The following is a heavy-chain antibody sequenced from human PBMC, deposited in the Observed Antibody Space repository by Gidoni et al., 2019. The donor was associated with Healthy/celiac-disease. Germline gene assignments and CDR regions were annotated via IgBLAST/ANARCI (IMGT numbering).Heavy chain of an antibody. CDR2: IYYSGST. Sequence: QVQLQESGPGLVKPSETLSLTCTVPGGSISSYYWSWIRQPPGKGLEWIGYIYYSGSTNYNPSLKSRVTISVDTSKNQFSLKLSSVTAADTAVYYCARGSYDSSGYYYGHIDYWGQGTLVTVSS. D-gene: IGHD3-22*01. J-gene: IGHJ4*02. CDR3: ARGSYDSSGYYYGHIDY. CDR1: GGSISSYY. V-gene: IGHV4-59*01.